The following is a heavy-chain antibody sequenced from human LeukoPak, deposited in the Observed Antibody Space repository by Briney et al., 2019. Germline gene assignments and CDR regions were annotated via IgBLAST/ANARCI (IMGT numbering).Heavy chain of an antibody. CDR3: ARVPAGGQQPS. V-gene: IGHV1-69*01. CDR1: GGTFSSYA. D-gene: IGHD6-13*01. CDR2: IIPIFCTA. Sequence: SVKVSCKASGGTFSSYAISWVRQAPGQGLEWMGGIIPIFCTANYAQKLQGRVTITADESTSTAYMELSSLGSEDTAVYYCARVPAGGQQPSWGQGTLVTVSS. J-gene: IGHJ4*02.